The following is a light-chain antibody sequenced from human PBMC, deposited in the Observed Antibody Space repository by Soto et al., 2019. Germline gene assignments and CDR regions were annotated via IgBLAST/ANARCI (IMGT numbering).Light chain of an antibody. J-gene: IGKJ4*01. CDR2: AAS. CDR3: QQSHSAPLT. V-gene: IGKV1-39*01. CDR1: HFISTY. Sequence: DIQMTQSPSSLYASIGDSVTISCRASHFISTYLNWYQQKLGKAPKLLIYAASSLQRGVPSRFRGSGSGIDFTLTISSLQAEDFATYYCQQSHSAPLTFGGGTKVEIK.